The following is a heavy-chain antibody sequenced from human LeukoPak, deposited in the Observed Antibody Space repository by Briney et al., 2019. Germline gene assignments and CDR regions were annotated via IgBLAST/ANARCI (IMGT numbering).Heavy chain of an antibody. D-gene: IGHD1-26*01. CDR1: GYTFTGYY. Sequence: ASVKVSCKASGYTFTGYYMHWVRQAPGQGLEWMGWINPNSGGTNYAQKFQGRVTMTRDTPISTAYMELSRLRSDDTAAYYCARVPALVGALDYWGQGTLVTVSS. J-gene: IGHJ4*02. CDR3: ARVPALVGALDY. CDR2: INPNSGGT. V-gene: IGHV1-2*02.